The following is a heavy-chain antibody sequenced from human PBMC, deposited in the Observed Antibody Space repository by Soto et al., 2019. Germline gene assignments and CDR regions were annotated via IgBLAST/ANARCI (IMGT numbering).Heavy chain of an antibody. D-gene: IGHD3-3*01. CDR3: AKTLTGTVSGLWSLDP. V-gene: IGHV4-59*01. CDR2: IHYRGST. CDR1: GGSISGYY. Sequence: SETLSLTCTVSGGSISGYYWSWTRQSPEKGLEWIGYIHYRGSTNYSPSLKSRVSISLGPSNNHISLKLSSVTAADTAVYYCAKTLTGTVSGLWSLDPWGQRALVTVST. J-gene: IGHJ5*02.